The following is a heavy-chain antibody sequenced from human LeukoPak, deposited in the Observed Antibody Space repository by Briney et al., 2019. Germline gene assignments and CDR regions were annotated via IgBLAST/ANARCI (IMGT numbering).Heavy chain of an antibody. V-gene: IGHV4-34*01. CDR2: INHSGST. CDR3: ARLTVPLRFDP. CDR1: GASFSGYY. J-gene: IGHJ5*02. Sequence: SEPLSLTCGVYGASFSGYYWSWFRKPPGKGLEWIGEINHSGSTNYNPSLKSRVTISVDTSKNQFSLKLSSVTAADTAVYYCARLTVPLRFDPWGQGTLVTVSS. D-gene: IGHD2-2*01.